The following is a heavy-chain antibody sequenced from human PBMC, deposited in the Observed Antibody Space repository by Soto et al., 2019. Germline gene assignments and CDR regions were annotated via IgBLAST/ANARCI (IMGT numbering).Heavy chain of an antibody. CDR2: IYSGCST. CDR1: GFTVSSNY. V-gene: IGHV3-53*01. Sequence: GGSLRISCAASGFTVSSNYMSWVRQAPGKGLEWVSVIYSGCSTYYADSVKGRFTISRDNSKNTLYLQMNSLRAEDTAVYYCARENDYSTVDYWGQGTLVTVS. J-gene: IGHJ4*02. D-gene: IGHD4-17*01. CDR3: ARENDYSTVDY.